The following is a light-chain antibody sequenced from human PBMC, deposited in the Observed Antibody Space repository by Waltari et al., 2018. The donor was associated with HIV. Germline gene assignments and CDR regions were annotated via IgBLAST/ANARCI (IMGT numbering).Light chain of an antibody. J-gene: IGLJ3*02. CDR2: DVL. CDR3: SSYGGNSNVM. Sequence: QSALTQPPSASGSPGQSVTISCTGTSSDIGYYASFSWYQHQPVAAPKLLSYDVLNRPSGVPHSFFGSKSSNTASLTVSGLQAEDEADYYCSSYGGNSNVMFGGGTKLTVL. CDR1: SSDIGYYAS. V-gene: IGLV2-8*01.